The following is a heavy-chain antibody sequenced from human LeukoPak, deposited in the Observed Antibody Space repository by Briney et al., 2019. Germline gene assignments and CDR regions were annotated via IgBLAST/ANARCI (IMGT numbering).Heavy chain of an antibody. Sequence: GGSLRPSCAASGFTFSTYTMNWVRQAPGKGLEWVSSISSSSGYIYYADSVKGRFTISRDNAKNSLYLQMNSLRAEDTAVYYCARGTVTTANFDYWGQGTLVTVSS. CDR1: GFTFSTYT. D-gene: IGHD4-17*01. CDR2: ISSSSGYI. V-gene: IGHV3-21*01. J-gene: IGHJ4*02. CDR3: ARGTVTTANFDY.